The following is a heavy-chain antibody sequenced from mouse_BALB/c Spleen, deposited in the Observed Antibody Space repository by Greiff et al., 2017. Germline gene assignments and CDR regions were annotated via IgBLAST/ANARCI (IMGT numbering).Heavy chain of an antibody. D-gene: IGHD4-1*01. CDR3: AIAPLLGFYAMDY. Sequence: EVKLMESGGGLVQPGGSRKLSCAASGFTFSSFGMHWVRQAPEKGLEWVAYISSGSSTIYYADTVKGRFTISRDNPKNTLFLQMTSLRSEDTAMYYCAIAPLLGFYAMDYWGQGTSVTVSS. CDR2: ISSGSSTI. CDR1: GFTFSSFG. J-gene: IGHJ4*01. V-gene: IGHV5-17*02.